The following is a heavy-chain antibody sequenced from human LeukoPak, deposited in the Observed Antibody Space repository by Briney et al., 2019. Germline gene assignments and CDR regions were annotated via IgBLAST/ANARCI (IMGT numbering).Heavy chain of an antibody. Sequence: GGSLRLSCAASGFTFSSYGMHWVRQAPGKGLEWVAVISYDGSNKYYADSVKGRFTISRDNSKNTLYLQMNSLRAEDTAVYYCAKAVVYETWIQQTRNNWFDPWGQGTLVTVSS. J-gene: IGHJ5*02. CDR2: ISYDGSNK. CDR1: GFTFSSYG. D-gene: IGHD5-18*01. CDR3: AKAVVYETWIQQTRNNWFDP. V-gene: IGHV3-30*18.